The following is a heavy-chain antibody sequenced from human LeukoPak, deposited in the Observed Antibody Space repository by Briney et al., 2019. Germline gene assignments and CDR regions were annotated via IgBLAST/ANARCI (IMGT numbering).Heavy chain of an antibody. Sequence: SQTLSLTCTVSGGSISSGGYYWSWIRQHPGKGLEWIGYIYYSGSTYYNPSLKSRVTISVDTSKNQFSLKLSSVTAADTAVYYCARADHPNYDFWSGYIYYYYGMDVWGQGTTVTVSS. D-gene: IGHD3-3*01. V-gene: IGHV4-31*03. CDR3: ARADHPNYDFWSGYIYYYYGMDV. CDR2: IYYSGST. CDR1: GGSISSGGYY. J-gene: IGHJ6*02.